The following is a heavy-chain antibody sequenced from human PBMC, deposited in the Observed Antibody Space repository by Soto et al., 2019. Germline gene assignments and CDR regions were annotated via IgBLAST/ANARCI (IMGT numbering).Heavy chain of an antibody. CDR1: GGSISSYY. Sequence: SETLSLTCTVSGGSISSYYWSWIRQPPGKGLEWIGYIYYSGSTNYNPSLKSRVTISVDTSKNQFSLKLSSVTAADTAVYYCARVGDCSSTSCPGGYYGMDVWGHGTTVTVSS. CDR3: ARVGDCSSTSCPGGYYGMDV. CDR2: IYYSGST. V-gene: IGHV4-59*01. J-gene: IGHJ6*02. D-gene: IGHD2-2*01.